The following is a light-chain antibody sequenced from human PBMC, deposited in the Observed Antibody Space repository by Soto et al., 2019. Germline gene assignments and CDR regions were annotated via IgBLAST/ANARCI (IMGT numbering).Light chain of an antibody. V-gene: IGLV2-8*01. J-gene: IGLJ3*02. CDR1: SSDIGTYDY. CDR2: EVN. Sequence: QSVLTQPPSASGSPGQSVTISCTGTSSDIGTYDYVSWYQQHPGKAPRLMIYEVNKRPSGVPDRFSGSKSGYTASLTVSGLQTEDEAFYYCSSSAGIYHYLVFGGGTKLTVL. CDR3: SSSAGIYHYLV.